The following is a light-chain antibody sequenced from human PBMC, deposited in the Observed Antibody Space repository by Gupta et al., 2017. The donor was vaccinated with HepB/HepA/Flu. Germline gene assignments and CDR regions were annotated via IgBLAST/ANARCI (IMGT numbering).Light chain of an antibody. V-gene: IGKV3-11*01. J-gene: IGKJ4*01. CDR2: DAS. CDR3: QQRSNFA. Sequence: EIVVTQSPATLSLSPGERASLSCRTSQSVGNYLAWYQQKPGQALRLLIDDASNRAAGIPARVSGSGSGTDYTLTSSSLEPEDFAVYYCQQRSNFAFGGGTKVEIK. CDR1: QSVGNY.